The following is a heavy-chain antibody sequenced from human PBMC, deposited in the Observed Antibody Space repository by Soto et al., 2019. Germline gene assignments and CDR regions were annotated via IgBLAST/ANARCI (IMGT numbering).Heavy chain of an antibody. J-gene: IGHJ6*02. CDR1: GYTFTRYG. Sequence: QVQLVQSGAEVKNPGASVKVSCKASGYTFTRYGIGWARQAPGQGLEWMGWFNTYNCNTNYAQNVQGRVTLTTDTSTSTAYIELRSLRSNDTAIYYCAMVDVYVTPSPQDVWGQGTTVIVAS. CDR3: AMVDVYVTPSPQDV. V-gene: IGHV1-18*01. CDR2: FNTYNCNT. D-gene: IGHD3-16*01.